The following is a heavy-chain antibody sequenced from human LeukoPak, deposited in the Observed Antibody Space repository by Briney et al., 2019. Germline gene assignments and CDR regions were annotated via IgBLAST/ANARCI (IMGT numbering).Heavy chain of an antibody. CDR1: GFTFSSYG. V-gene: IGHV3-23*01. D-gene: IGHD5/OR15-5a*01. CDR2: ISGSGGST. CDR3: AKGVLPYYYYYMDV. J-gene: IGHJ6*03. Sequence: PGGSLRLSCAASGFTFSSYGMSWVRQAPGKGLEWVSAISGSGGSTYYADSVKGRFTISRDNSKNTLYLQMNSLRAEDTAVYYCAKGVLPYYYYYMDVWGKGTTVTISS.